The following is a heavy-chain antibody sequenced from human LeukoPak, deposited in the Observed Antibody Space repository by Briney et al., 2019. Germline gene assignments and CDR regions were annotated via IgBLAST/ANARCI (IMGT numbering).Heavy chain of an antibody. J-gene: IGHJ5*01. Sequence: PGGSLRLSCAASGFTFSDAWMSWVRHAPGKGLEWVGRIKSKTDGGTTDYDAPVKGRFTISRDDSKNTLYLQVNSLKTEDTGVYYCTTAARYSSSWFDSWGQGTLLTVSS. CDR3: TTAARYSSSWFDS. V-gene: IGHV3-15*01. CDR1: GFTFSDAW. CDR2: IKSKTDGGTT. D-gene: IGHD2-2*01.